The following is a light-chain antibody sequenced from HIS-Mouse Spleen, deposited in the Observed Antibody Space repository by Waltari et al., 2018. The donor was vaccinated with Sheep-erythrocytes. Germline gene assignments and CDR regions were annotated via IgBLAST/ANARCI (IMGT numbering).Light chain of an antibody. CDR1: QDISNY. J-gene: IGKJ4*01. CDR3: QQYDKLLALT. V-gene: IGKV1-33*01. Sequence: DIQMTQSPSSLSASVGDRVTITCQASQDISNYLNWYQQKPRKAPKLLIYDASNLETGVATRTSGSGSGIDFAFTISRVQPKDIATYYCQQYDKLLALTFGGATKVEIK. CDR2: DAS.